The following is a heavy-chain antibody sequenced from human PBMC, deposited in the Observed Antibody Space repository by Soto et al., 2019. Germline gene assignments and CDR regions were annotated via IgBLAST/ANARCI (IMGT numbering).Heavy chain of an antibody. CDR2: ISSSSSYT. CDR1: GFTFSDYY. Sequence: GGSLRLSCAASGFTFSDYYMSWIRQAPGKGLEWVSYISSSSSYTNYADSVKGRFTISRDNAKNSLYLQMNSLRAEDTAVYYCARTPYYYDSSGYYYRQYYFDYWGQGALVTVSS. CDR3: ARTPYYYDSSGYYYRQYYFDY. J-gene: IGHJ4*02. V-gene: IGHV3-11*06. D-gene: IGHD3-22*01.